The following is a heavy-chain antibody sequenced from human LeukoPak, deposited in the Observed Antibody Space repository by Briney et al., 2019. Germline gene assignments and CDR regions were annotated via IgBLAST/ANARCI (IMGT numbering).Heavy chain of an antibody. Sequence: GGSLRPSCVASGFTFTRSAMHWVRQAPGKGLEWVAFIQYDGDNKYYADSVKCRFTISRDDSQNTLYLQMNSLTVEDTAVYYCAKRWDSTWSYFDLWGQGTLVTVSS. J-gene: IGHJ4*02. D-gene: IGHD1-26*01. V-gene: IGHV3-30*02. CDR2: IQYDGDNK. CDR1: GFTFTRSA. CDR3: AKRWDSTWSYFDL.